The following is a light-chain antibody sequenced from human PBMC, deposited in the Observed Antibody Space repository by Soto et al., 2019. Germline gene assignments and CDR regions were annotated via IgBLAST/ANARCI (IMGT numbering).Light chain of an antibody. Sequence: QSALTQPASVSGSPGQSITISCTVSGGDVGTYHYVSWYQHHPGEVPQLLIYDVTNRPSGVSERFSGSKSANTASLTISGLQAEDEADYYCTSYPNSNPLGVVFGGGTKLTVL. V-gene: IGLV2-14*03. CDR3: TSYPNSNPLGVV. CDR2: DVT. CDR1: GGDVGTYHY. J-gene: IGLJ2*01.